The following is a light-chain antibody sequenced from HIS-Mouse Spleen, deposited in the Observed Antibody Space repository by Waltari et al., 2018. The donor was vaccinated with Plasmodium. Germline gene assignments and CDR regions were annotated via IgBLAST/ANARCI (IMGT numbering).Light chain of an antibody. CDR3: GTWDSSLSAGVV. J-gene: IGLJ2*01. V-gene: IGLV1-51*01. CDR2: DNN. Sequence: QSVLTQPPSVSAAPGQKVTISCSGSSSNIGNNYVSWYQQLPGTAPKLLIYDNNKRPSGIPDRCPGSKSGTSATLGITGLQTGDEADYYCGTWDSSLSAGVVFGGGTKLTVL. CDR1: SSNIGNNY.